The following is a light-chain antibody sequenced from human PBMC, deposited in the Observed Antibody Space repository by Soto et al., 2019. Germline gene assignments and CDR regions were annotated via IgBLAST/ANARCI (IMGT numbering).Light chain of an antibody. Sequence: QSVLTQPPSVSGTPGQRVTISCTGSSSNIGAGYDVHWYQQLPGTAPKLLISGNSNRPSGVPDRFSGSKSGTSASLAITGRQAEDEADYNCQSYDSSLSGWVFGGGTQLTVL. V-gene: IGLV1-40*01. CDR3: QSYDSSLSGWV. CDR2: GNS. CDR1: SSNIGAGYD. J-gene: IGLJ3*02.